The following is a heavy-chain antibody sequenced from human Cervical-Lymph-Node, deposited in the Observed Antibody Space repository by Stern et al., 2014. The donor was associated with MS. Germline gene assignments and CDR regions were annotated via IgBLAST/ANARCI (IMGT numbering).Heavy chain of an antibody. CDR3: ARGHIPYAYNYLFDY. CDR1: GFTFCSYG. J-gene: IGHJ4*02. D-gene: IGHD5-24*01. V-gene: IGHV3-33*01. CDR2: AWYDGSTA. Sequence: VQLLESGGGVVQPGTSLRLSCAASGFTFCSYGMHWVRQAPGKGLEWVALAWYDGSTAYYTNSVKGRFTISRDNSKNTLSLQMNSLTAEDTAVYYCARGHIPYAYNYLFDYWGQGTLVTVSS.